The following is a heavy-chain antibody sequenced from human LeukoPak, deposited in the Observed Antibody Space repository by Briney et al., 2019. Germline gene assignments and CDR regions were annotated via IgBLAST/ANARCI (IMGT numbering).Heavy chain of an antibody. CDR2: IYSSEST. D-gene: IGHD3-22*01. CDR1: GGSISSDY. Sequence: SETLSLTCTVSGGSISSDYWNWIRQPAGKGLEWIGRIYSSESTNYNPSLKSRFTMSLDTSKNQFSLKLSSVTAADTAVYYCVTQYYSDTSSYFANWGQGTLVTVSS. J-gene: IGHJ4*02. V-gene: IGHV4-4*07. CDR3: VTQYYSDTSSYFAN.